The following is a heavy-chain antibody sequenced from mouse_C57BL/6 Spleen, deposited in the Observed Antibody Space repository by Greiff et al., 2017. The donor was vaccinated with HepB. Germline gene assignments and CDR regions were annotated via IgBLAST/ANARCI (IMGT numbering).Heavy chain of an antibody. CDR1: GYTFTSYW. V-gene: IGHV1-64*01. D-gene: IGHD1-2*01. J-gene: IGHJ4*01. CDR2: IHPNSGST. CDR3: VRRRDYYAMDY. Sequence: QVQLQQPGPELVKPGASVKMSCKASGYTFTSYWMHWVKQRPGQGLEWIGMIHPNSGSTNYNEKFKSKATLTVDKSSSTAYMQLSSLTSEDAAVYYCVRRRDYYAMDYWGQGTSVTVSS.